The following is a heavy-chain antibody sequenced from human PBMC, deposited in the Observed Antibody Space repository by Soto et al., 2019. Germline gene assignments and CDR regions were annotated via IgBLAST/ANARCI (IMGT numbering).Heavy chain of an antibody. CDR2: ISGSGGST. Sequence: QAPGKGLEWVSAISGSGGSTYYADSVKGRFTISRDNSKKTLYXQMNSLRAEDTAVYYCARGARINPFDYWGPGTLVTVSS. CDR3: ARGARINPFDY. D-gene: IGHD1-26*01. J-gene: IGHJ4*02. V-gene: IGHV3-23*01.